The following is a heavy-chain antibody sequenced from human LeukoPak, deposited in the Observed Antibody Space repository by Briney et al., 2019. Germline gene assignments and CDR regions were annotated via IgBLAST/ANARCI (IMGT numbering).Heavy chain of an antibody. CDR1: GFTFSSYE. CDR3: ARVGFGELSD. Sequence: GGSLRLSCAASGFTFSSYEMNWVRQAPGKGLEWVSYISRSGSTIYYADSVKGRFTISRDNAKNSLYLQMNSLRAEDTAVYYCARVGFGELSDWGQGTLVTVSS. V-gene: IGHV3-48*03. J-gene: IGHJ4*02. CDR2: ISRSGSTI. D-gene: IGHD3-10*01.